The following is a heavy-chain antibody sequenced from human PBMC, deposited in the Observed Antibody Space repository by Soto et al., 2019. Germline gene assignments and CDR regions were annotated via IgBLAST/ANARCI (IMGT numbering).Heavy chain of an antibody. CDR1: GGSISSYY. J-gene: IGHJ3*02. V-gene: IGHV4-59*01. CDR2: IYYSGST. CDR3: ARALILTGYYIHDAFDI. Sequence: SETLSLTCTVSGGSISSYYWSWIRQPPGKGLEWIGYIYYSGSTNYNPSLKSRVTISVDTSKNQFSLKLSSVTAADTAVYYCARALILTGYYIHDAFDIWGQRTMVNVSS. D-gene: IGHD3-9*01.